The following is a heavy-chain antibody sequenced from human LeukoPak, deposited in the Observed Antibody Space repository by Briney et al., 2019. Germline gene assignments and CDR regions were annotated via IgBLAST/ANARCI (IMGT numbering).Heavy chain of an antibody. CDR1: GGSITNNY. Sequence: PSETLSLTCTVSGGSITNNYWAWIRQPPGKGLEWIGYTHDSGNSNYNPSLRSRVTISIDTSKNQFSLKLTSVTAADTAVYYCARDRSAAPADYWGRGTLVTVSP. V-gene: IGHV4-59*13. CDR3: ARDRSAAPADY. CDR2: THDSGNS. J-gene: IGHJ4*02. D-gene: IGHD6-13*01.